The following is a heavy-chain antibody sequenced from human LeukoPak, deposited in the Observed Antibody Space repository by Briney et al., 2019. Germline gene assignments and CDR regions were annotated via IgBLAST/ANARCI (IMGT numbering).Heavy chain of an antibody. Sequence: ASVKVSCKASGYTLTGYYMHWVRQAPGQGLEWMGCINPNSGDTKYAQKFQGRVTMTRDTSMNTAYMELSRLRSGDTAVYYCARDLENYYDSSGYGGPFDYWGQGTLVTVSS. CDR3: ARDLENYYDSSGYGGPFDY. D-gene: IGHD3-22*01. CDR2: INPNSGDT. J-gene: IGHJ4*02. V-gene: IGHV1-2*02. CDR1: GYTLTGYY.